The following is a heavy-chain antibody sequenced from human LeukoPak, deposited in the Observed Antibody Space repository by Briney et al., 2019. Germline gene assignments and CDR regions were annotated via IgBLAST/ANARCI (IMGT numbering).Heavy chain of an antibody. J-gene: IGHJ3*02. CDR2: ITWNSGSV. CDR3: AKGLGVASLIVDALDM. CDR1: GFTFHDYA. D-gene: IGHD3/OR15-3a*01. Sequence: PGGSLRLSCAASGFTFHDYAMHWLRQVPGKGLEWVSGITWNSGSVLYADSVRGRFTISRDNAKNSLYLQMNSLRPEDMAFYYCAKGLGVASLIVDALDMWGQGTMVTV. V-gene: IGHV3-9*03.